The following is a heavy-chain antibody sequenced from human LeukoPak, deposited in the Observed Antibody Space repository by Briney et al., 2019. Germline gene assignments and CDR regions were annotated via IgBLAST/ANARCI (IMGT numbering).Heavy chain of an antibody. J-gene: IGHJ4*02. CDR1: GFTFSSYA. CDR2: ISGSGGST. V-gene: IGHV3-23*01. CDR3: AKDPPYYYDSSGGGY. D-gene: IGHD3-22*01. Sequence: GGSLRLSCAASGFTFSSYAMSWVRQAPGKGLEWVSAISGSGGSTYYADSVKGRFTISRDNSENTLYLQMNSLRAEDTAVYYCAKDPPYYYDSSGGGYWGQGTLVTVSS.